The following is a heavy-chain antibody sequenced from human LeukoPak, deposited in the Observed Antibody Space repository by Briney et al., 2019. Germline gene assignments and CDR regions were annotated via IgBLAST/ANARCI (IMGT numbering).Heavy chain of an antibody. Sequence: PGGSLRLSCAASGFTFSSYAMSWVRQAPGEGLEWVSAISGNGGGTYYADSVKGRFTISRDNSKNTLYLRMNSLRTEDTATYYCAKVAGAPCSSSSCRPFDYWGQGTLVTVSS. J-gene: IGHJ4*02. CDR1: GFTFSSYA. CDR2: ISGNGGGT. CDR3: AKVAGAPCSSSSCRPFDY. D-gene: IGHD2-2*01. V-gene: IGHV3-23*01.